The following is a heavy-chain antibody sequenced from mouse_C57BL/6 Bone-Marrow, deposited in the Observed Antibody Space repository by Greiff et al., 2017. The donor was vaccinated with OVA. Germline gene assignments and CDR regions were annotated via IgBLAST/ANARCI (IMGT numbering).Heavy chain of an antibody. CDR1: GFTFSDYY. CDR2: INYDGSST. Sequence: EVNLVESEGGLVQPGSSMKLSCTASGFTFSDYYMAWVRQVPEKGLEWVANINYDGSSTYYLDSLKSRFIISRDNAKNILYLQMSSLKSEDTATYYCARWTKGRFAYWGQGTLVTVSA. V-gene: IGHV5-16*01. J-gene: IGHJ3*01. CDR3: ARWTKGRFAY.